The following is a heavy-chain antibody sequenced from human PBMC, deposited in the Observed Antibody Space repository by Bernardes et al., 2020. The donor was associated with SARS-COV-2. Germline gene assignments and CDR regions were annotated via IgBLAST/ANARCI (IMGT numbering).Heavy chain of an antibody. CDR3: ARAARYGSGSYFYYYGMDV. J-gene: IGHJ6*02. V-gene: IGHV3-21*01. D-gene: IGHD3-10*01. Sequence: GGSLRLSCAASGFTFSSYSMNWVRQAPGKGLEWVSSISSSSSYIYYADSVKGRFTISRDNAKNSLYLQMNSLRAEDTAVYYCARAARYGSGSYFYYYGMDVWGQGTTVTVSS. CDR2: ISSSSSYI. CDR1: GFTFSSYS.